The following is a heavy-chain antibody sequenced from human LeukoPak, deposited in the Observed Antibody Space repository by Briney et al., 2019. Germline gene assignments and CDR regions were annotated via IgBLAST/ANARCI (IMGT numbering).Heavy chain of an antibody. D-gene: IGHD6-19*01. V-gene: IGHV3-23*01. Sequence: HPGGSLRLSCAASGFTFSSYAMSWVRQAPGKGLEWVSAISGSGGSTYYADSVKGRFTISRDNSKNTLYLQMNSLRAEDTAVYYCAKDRGIAVALRWFPAPNIIGGGAGDYWGQGTLVTVSS. CDR3: AKDRGIAVALRWFPAPNIIGGGAGDY. CDR2: ISGSGGST. CDR1: GFTFSSYA. J-gene: IGHJ4*02.